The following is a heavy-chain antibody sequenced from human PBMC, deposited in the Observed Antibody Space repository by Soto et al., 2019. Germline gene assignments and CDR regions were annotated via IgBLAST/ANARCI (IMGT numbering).Heavy chain of an antibody. D-gene: IGHD3-3*01. CDR1: GGSISSSSYY. CDR3: AREGGYYTIYDYGMDV. V-gene: IGHV4-39*02. J-gene: IGHJ6*02. Sequence: PSETLSLTCIVSGGSISSSSYYWGWIRQPPGNGLEWIGSIYYSGSTYYNPSLKSRVTISVDTSKNQFSLKLSSVTAADTAVYYCAREGGYYTIYDYGMDVWGQGTTVT. CDR2: IYYSGST.